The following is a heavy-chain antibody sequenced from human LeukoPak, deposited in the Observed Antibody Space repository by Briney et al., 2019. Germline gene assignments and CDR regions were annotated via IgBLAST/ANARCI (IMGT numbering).Heavy chain of an antibody. CDR2: ISGSGGST. V-gene: IGHV3-23*01. D-gene: IGHD3-22*01. J-gene: IGHJ4*02. CDR1: GFTFSSYA. CDR3: AKDLGYYDSSGGDY. Sequence: PGGSLRLSCAASGFTFSSYAMSWVRQAPGKGLEWVSAISGSGGSTYYADSVKGRFTISRDNSKNTLYLQVNSLRAEDTAVYYCAKDLGYYDSSGGDYWGQGTLVTVSS.